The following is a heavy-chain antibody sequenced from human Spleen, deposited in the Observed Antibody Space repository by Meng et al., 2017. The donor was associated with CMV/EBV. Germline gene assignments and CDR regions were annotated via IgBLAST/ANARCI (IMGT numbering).Heavy chain of an antibody. CDR1: GFTFSSYW. CDR2: IKQDGSEK. Sequence: GGSLRLSCAASGFTFSSYWMSWVRQAPGKGLEWVANIKQDGSEKYYVDSVKGRFTISRDNAKNSLYLQMNSLRVEDTALYHCVRVGPGPGGAFDLWGQGEMVTVSS. V-gene: IGHV3-7*01. J-gene: IGHJ3*01. D-gene: IGHD3-10*01. CDR3: VRVGPGPGGAFDL.